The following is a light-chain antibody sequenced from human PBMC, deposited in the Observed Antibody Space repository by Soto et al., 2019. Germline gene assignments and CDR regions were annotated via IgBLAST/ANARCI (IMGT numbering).Light chain of an antibody. J-gene: IGKJ1*01. CDR1: QSISSS. V-gene: IGKV3D-15*01. CDR2: AAS. Sequence: EIVMTQSPDTLSVSPGERATLSCRASQSISSSLAWYQQIPGQAPRLLIYAASNRATGIPARFSGSGSATEFTLTISSLQSEDSAVYYCQHYNTWPRTFAQGTKVDI. CDR3: QHYNTWPRT.